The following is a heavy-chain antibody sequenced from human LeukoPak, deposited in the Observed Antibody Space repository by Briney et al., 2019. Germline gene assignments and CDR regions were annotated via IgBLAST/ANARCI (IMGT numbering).Heavy chain of an antibody. CDR2: NSGCGGNT. CDR1: GFTFSSYA. J-gene: IGHJ4*02. V-gene: IGHV3-23*01. D-gene: IGHD6-19*01. CDR3: AKIIVSLVAGSYAPTRYFDY. Sequence: GGSLRLSCVASGFTFSSYAMSWVRQAPRKGLEWVSANSGCGGNTYYADSVKGRFTISRDNSKNTLYLQMNSLRAEDTAVYYCAKIIVSLVAGSYAPTRYFDYWGQGTLVTVSS.